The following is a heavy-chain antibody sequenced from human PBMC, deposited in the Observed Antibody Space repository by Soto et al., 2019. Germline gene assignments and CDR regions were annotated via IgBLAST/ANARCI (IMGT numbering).Heavy chain of an antibody. CDR3: ASGYGSGSHYFDY. Sequence: QVQLQQWGAGLLKPSETLSLTCAVYGGSFSGYYWSWIRQPPGKGLEWIGEINHSGSTNYNPSLKSRVTISVDTSKNQFSLKLSSVTDADTAVYYCASGYGSGSHYFDYWGQGTLVTVSS. CDR1: GGSFSGYY. J-gene: IGHJ4*02. CDR2: INHSGST. D-gene: IGHD3-10*01. V-gene: IGHV4-34*01.